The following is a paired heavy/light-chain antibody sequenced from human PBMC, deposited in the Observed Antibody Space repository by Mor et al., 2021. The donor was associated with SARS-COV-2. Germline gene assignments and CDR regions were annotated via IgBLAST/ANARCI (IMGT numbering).Light chain of an antibody. J-gene: IGKJ5*01. CDR1: RAINNY. CDR2: GIF. CDR3: QQADNFPIT. V-gene: IGKV1-12*01. Sequence: DIQMTQSPSSVSASIGDRVTVTCRASRAINNYLAWYQQKPGKAPKLLIYGIFNLESGVPSRFSGSGSGTDFTLTISSLQPDDFATYFCQQADNFPITFGQGTRLEIK.
Heavy chain of an antibody. CDR1: GFTFSTYA. D-gene: IGHD3-22*01. CDR3: ARNRGRYYYDSSGHRDAFDI. CDR2: ISYDRTNK. V-gene: IGHV3-30*04. J-gene: IGHJ3*02. Sequence: QVQLVESGGGVIQPGRSLRLSCAASGFTFSTYAFHWVRRAPGKGLEWVAVISYDRTNKYYADSVEGRFTISRDDSENTLYLQMSSLRAEDTAVYYCARNRGRYYYDSSGHRDAFDIWGQGTMVTVSS.